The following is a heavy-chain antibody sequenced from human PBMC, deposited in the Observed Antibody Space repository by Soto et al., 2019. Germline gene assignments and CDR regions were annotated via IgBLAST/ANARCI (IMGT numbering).Heavy chain of an antibody. V-gene: IGHV3-64D*06. CDR2: VSTSGRST. CDR3: VKQAHGLDGVAFDY. J-gene: IGHJ4*02. D-gene: IGHD2-15*01. Sequence: GGSLRLSCSASGFIFSESTIYWVRQVPGKGLEAISAVSTSGRSTYYADSVKDRFTISRDNSKNALFLQMGSLRPEDTAIYYCVKQAHGLDGVAFDYWGQGTQVTVSS. CDR1: GFIFSEST.